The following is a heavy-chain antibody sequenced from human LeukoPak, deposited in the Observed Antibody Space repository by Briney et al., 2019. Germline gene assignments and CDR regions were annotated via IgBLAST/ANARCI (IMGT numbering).Heavy chain of an antibody. D-gene: IGHD1-1*01. CDR1: GGTFSSYA. J-gene: IGHJ4*02. CDR2: IIPIFGTA. V-gene: IGHV1-69*05. Sequence: ASVKVSCKASGGTFSSYAISWVRQAPGQGLEWMGGIIPIFGTANYAQKFQGGVTITTDESTSTAYMELSSLRSEDTAVYYCARGGGYYYFDYWGQGTLVTVSS. CDR3: ARGGGYYYFDY.